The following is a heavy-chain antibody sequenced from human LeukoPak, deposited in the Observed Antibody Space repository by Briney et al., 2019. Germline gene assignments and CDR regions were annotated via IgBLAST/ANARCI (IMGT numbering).Heavy chain of an antibody. CDR1: GFTFSSYS. CDR2: VSGSGGVT. D-gene: IGHD3-3*02. CDR3: ATFLAIVTARDSLYFQH. J-gene: IGHJ1*01. V-gene: IGHV3-23*01. Sequence: GGSLRLSCAASGFTFSSYSMNWVRQAPGKGLEWVSGVSGSGGVTYHAESVKGRFTISRDNSKNTLHLQMNSLRAEDTAVYYCATFLAIVTARDSLYFQHWGQGTLVTVSS.